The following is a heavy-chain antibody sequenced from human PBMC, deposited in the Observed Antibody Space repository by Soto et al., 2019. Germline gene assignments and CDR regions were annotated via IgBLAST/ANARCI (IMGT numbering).Heavy chain of an antibody. V-gene: IGHV3-48*02. J-gene: IGHJ5*02. CDR1: GFTFSSYS. CDR2: ISSSSSTI. Sequence: EVQLVESGGGLVQPGGSLRLSCAASGFTFSSYSMNWVRQAPGKGLEWVSYISSSSSTIYYADTVKGRFTISRDNAKNSLYLQMNSLRDEDTAVYYCARAGSWYGIFNCFDPWGQGTLVTVSS. D-gene: IGHD6-13*01. CDR3: ARAGSWYGIFNCFDP.